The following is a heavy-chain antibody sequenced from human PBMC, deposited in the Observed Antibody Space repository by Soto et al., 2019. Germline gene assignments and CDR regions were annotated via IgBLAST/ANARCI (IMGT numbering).Heavy chain of an antibody. CDR1: GGTFSSYA. D-gene: IGHD3-3*01. CDR2: IIPIFGTA. J-gene: IGHJ6*02. Sequence: SVKVSCKASGGTFSSYAISWVRQAPGQGLEWMGGIIPIFGTANYAQKFQGRVTITADESTSTAYMELSSLRSEDTAVYYCARDGVNTIFGVVIMYGMDVWGQGNTVTVSS. V-gene: IGHV1-69*13. CDR3: ARDGVNTIFGVVIMYGMDV.